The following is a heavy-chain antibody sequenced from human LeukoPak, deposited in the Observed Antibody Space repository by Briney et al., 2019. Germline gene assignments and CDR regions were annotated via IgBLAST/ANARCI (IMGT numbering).Heavy chain of an antibody. J-gene: IGHJ4*02. D-gene: IGHD6-13*01. CDR2: ISYDGSNK. Sequence: PGGSLRLSCAASGFTFSSYGTHWVRQAPGKGLEWVAVISYDGSNKYYADSVKGRFTISRDNSKNTLYLQMNSLRAEDTAVYYCAKDGDSWYLRSTLFDYWGQGTLVTVSS. CDR1: GFTFSSYG. V-gene: IGHV3-30*18. CDR3: AKDGDSWYLRSTLFDY.